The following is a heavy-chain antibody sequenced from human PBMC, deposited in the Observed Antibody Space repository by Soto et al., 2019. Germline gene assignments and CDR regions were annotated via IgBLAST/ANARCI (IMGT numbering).Heavy chain of an antibody. CDR3: ARESGGATATLDYYYFYMDV. CDR1: GDTFNDYY. J-gene: IGHJ6*03. Sequence: QVQLVQSGAEVKKPGASVTVSCRSSGDTFNDYYIHWVRQAPGQGLKWMGWINPNGGVTKYAQKFQGWVTMTRDTSIRTLYMQLSRLRSDDTALYYCARESGGATATLDYYYFYMDVWGTGTTVTVSS. V-gene: IGHV1-2*04. CDR2: INPNGGVT. D-gene: IGHD5-12*01.